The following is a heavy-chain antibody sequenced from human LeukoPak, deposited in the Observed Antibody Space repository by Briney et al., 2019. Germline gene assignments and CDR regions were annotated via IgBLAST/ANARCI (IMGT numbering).Heavy chain of an antibody. D-gene: IGHD2-15*01. CDR2: ISSSSSYI. V-gene: IGHV3-21*01. CDR3: ARRYCSGGSCYTDY. Sequence: GGSLRLSCAASGFTFSSYSMNWVRQAPGKGLEWVSSISSSSSYIYYADSVKGRFTISRDNAKNSLYLQMNSLRAEDTAVYYCARRYCSGGSCYTDYWGQGTLVTVSS. CDR1: GFTFSSYS. J-gene: IGHJ4*02.